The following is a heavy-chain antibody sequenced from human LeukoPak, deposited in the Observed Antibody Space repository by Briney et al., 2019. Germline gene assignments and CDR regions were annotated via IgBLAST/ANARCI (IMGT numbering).Heavy chain of an antibody. Sequence: GGSLRLSCTASGFTFGDYAMSWFRQAPGKGLEWVGFIRSKAYGGTTEYAASVKGRFTISRDDSKSIAYLQMNSLKTEDTAVYYCTTDDIGYSSSWYREYFQHWGQGTLVTVSS. CDR3: TTDDIGYSSSWYREYFQH. CDR1: GFTFGDYA. V-gene: IGHV3-49*03. J-gene: IGHJ1*01. D-gene: IGHD6-13*01. CDR2: IRSKAYGGTT.